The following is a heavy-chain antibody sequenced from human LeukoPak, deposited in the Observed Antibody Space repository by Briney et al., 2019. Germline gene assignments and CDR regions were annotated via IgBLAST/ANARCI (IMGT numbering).Heavy chain of an antibody. CDR1: GGSIISGNW. Sequence: SETLSLTCAVSGGSIISGNWWSWVRQPPGKGLEWIGEIYHSGRTNYNPSLKSRVTISLDKSKNQFSLNLSSVTAADTALYYCASSDGQPPRFDSSYDVFDYWGQGTLVTVSS. J-gene: IGHJ4*02. V-gene: IGHV4-4*02. CDR2: IYHSGRT. D-gene: IGHD3-3*01. CDR3: ASSDGQPPRFDSSYDVFDY.